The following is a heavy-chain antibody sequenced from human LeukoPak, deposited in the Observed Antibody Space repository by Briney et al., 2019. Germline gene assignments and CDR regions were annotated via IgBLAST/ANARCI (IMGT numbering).Heavy chain of an antibody. Sequence: PGGSLRLSCAASGFTFSGSAMHWVRQASGKGLEWVGRIRSKANSYATAYAASVKGRFTISRDDSKNTAYLQMNSLKTEDTAVYYCTRQGYGDYSADNWFDPWGQGTLVTVSS. CDR1: GFTFSGSA. J-gene: IGHJ5*02. V-gene: IGHV3-73*01. CDR3: TRQGYGDYSADNWFDP. CDR2: IRSKANSYAT. D-gene: IGHD4-17*01.